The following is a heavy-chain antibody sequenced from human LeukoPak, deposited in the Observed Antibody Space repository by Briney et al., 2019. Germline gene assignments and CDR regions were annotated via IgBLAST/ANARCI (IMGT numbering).Heavy chain of an antibody. D-gene: IGHD6-13*01. CDR3: AREEGRSYSSSWYLIDY. J-gene: IGHJ4*02. CDR1: GYTFTSYG. Sequence: ASVKVSCKASGYTFTSYGISWVRQATGQGLEWMGWISAYNGNTNYAQKLQGRVTMTTDTSTSTAYMELRSLRSDDTAVYYCAREEGRSYSSSWYLIDYWGQGTLVTVST. CDR2: ISAYNGNT. V-gene: IGHV1-18*01.